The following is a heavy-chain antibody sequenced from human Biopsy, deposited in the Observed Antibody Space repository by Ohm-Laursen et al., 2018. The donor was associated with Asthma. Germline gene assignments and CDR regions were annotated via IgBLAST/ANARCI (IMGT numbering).Heavy chain of an antibody. CDR2: INGYNGDT. CDR1: GYTFSNYA. D-gene: IGHD2-15*01. V-gene: IGHV1-18*04. CDR3: VRDKVVVVPGTKGPTDWFDP. Sequence: ASVKVSCKASGYTFSNYAISWVRQAPGQGLEWMGWINGYNGDTKFAQNVKGRLSMTTDTSTSTAYMELRSLTSDDTAVYYCVRDKVVVVPGTKGPTDWFDPWGQGTLVTVSS. J-gene: IGHJ5*02.